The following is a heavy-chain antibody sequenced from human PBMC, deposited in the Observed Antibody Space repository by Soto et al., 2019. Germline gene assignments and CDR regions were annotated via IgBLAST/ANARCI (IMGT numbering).Heavy chain of an antibody. Sequence: SLSLSFGAYGFTFSSYGMHLVRQAPGKGLEWVAFIWHDGGNKFYAESVKGRFTISRDNSKNTLYLQMTSLSAEDTAMYYCARDGDVNTGFGKDYWGQGTLVTVSS. CDR3: ARDGDVNTGFGKDY. V-gene: IGHV3-33*01. CDR1: GFTFSSYG. D-gene: IGHD3-16*01. CDR2: IWHDGGNK. J-gene: IGHJ4*02.